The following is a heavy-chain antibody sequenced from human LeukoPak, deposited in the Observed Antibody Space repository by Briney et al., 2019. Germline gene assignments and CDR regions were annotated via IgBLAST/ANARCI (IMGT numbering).Heavy chain of an antibody. CDR1: GFTVSSNY. D-gene: IGHD6-13*01. J-gene: IGHJ5*02. Sequence: GGSLRLSCAASGFTVSSNYMSWVRQAPGKGLEWVSVIYSGGSTYYTDSVKGRFTISRDNSKNTLYLQMNSLRAEDTAVYYCARAYSGSWNNWFDPWGQGTLVTVSS. CDR3: ARAYSGSWNNWFDP. CDR2: IYSGGST. V-gene: IGHV3-53*01.